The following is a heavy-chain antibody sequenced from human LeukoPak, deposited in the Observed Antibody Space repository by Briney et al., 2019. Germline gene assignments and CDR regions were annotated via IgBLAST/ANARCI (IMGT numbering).Heavy chain of an antibody. CDR1: GFTFSIYG. V-gene: IGHV3-23*01. J-gene: IGHJ4*02. CDR3: ARRSDYNTNGYYFDY. Sequence: PGGSLRLSCAASGFTFSIYGMTWVRQAPGKGLEWVSTISGRDTKTYYADSVKGRFTISRDNSKNTLYLQMNSLRAEDTADYYCARRSDYNTNGYYFDYWGQGTPVTVSS. CDR2: ISGRDTKT. D-gene: IGHD4-11*01.